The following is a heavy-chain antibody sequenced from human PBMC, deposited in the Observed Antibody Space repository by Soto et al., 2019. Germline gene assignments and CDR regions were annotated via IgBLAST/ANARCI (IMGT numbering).Heavy chain of an antibody. V-gene: IGHV3-23*01. J-gene: IGHJ4*02. CDR1: GFIFSTYA. Sequence: HPGGSLRLSCAASGFIFSTYAMSWVRKAPGKGLEWVSIISGSGGTTYYADSVKGRFTISRDNSKNTLYLQMNTLRAEDTAVYYCAQEARPLAVAGSFFDSWGQGALVTVSS. CDR3: AQEARPLAVAGSFFDS. D-gene: IGHD6-19*01. CDR2: ISGSGGTT.